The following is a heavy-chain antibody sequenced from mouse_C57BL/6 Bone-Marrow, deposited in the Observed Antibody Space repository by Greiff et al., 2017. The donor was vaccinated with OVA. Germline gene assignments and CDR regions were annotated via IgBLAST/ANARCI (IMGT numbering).Heavy chain of an antibody. CDR2: ISDGGSYT. J-gene: IGHJ1*03. Sequence: EVKLVESGGGLVKPGGSLKLSCAASGFTFSSYAMSWVRQTPEKRLEWVATISDGGSYTYYPDNVKGRFTISRDNAKNNLYLQMSHLKSEDTAMYYCARAPYYYGRGYFDVWGTGTTVTVSS. V-gene: IGHV5-4*03. CDR3: ARAPYYYGRGYFDV. CDR1: GFTFSSYA. D-gene: IGHD1-1*01.